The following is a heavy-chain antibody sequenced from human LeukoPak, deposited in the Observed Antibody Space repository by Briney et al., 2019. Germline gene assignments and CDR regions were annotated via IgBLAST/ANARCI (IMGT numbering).Heavy chain of an antibody. D-gene: IGHD3-22*01. CDR2: ISYDGSNK. V-gene: IGHV3-30*18. CDR3: AKDLYDSSGYYFDY. J-gene: IGHJ4*02. Sequence: GGSLRLSCAASGFTFSSYAMSWVRQAPGKGLEWVAVISYDGSNKYYADSVKGRFTISRDNSKNTLYLQMNSLRAEDTAVYYCAKDLYDSSGYYFDYWGQGTLVTVSS. CDR1: GFTFSSYA.